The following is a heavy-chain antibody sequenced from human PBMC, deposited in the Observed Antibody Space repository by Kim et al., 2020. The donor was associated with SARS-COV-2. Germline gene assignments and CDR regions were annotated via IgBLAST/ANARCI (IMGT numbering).Heavy chain of an antibody. CDR1: GFTFTSYW. D-gene: IGHD2-2*01. V-gene: IGHV3-7*01. CDR2: IKQDGSEK. CDR3: ATSRSLDY. Sequence: GGSLRLSCAASGFTFTSYWMSWVRQAPGKGLEWVANIKQDGSEKYYVDSVKGRFTISRDNAKNSLYLQVNSLRAEDTAAYYCATSRSLDYWCQGTLVIVSS. J-gene: IGHJ4*02.